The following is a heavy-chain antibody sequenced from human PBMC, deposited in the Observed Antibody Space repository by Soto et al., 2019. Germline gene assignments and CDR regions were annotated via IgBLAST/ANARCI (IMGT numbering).Heavy chain of an antibody. D-gene: IGHD6-13*01. CDR2: IYYSGST. CDR3: ARERQYSSSYYYYYGMDV. CDR1: GGSISSGGYY. Sequence: SETLSLTCTVSGGSISSGGYYWSWIRQHPGKGLEWIGYIYYSGSTYYNPSLKSRVTISVDTSNNQFSLKLSSVTAGDTAVYYCARERQYSSSYYYYYGMDVWGQGTTVTVSS. V-gene: IGHV4-31*03. J-gene: IGHJ6*02.